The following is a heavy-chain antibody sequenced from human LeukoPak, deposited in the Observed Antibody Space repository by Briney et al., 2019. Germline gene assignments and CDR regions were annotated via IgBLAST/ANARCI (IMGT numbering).Heavy chain of an antibody. CDR1: GASISDYY. V-gene: IGHV4-59*01. D-gene: IGHD2-2*01. CDR3: ARAQKTMLSRAVYFFDF. Sequence: PSETLSLTCTVSGASISDYYWRWLRQSPTRGLEWIGYVSSRGATNNNPSLKSRVTTSAHTSENQLSLKLTSVTAADTAVYYCARAQKTMLSRAVYFFDFWGQGLLVTVSS. J-gene: IGHJ4*02. CDR2: VSSRGAT.